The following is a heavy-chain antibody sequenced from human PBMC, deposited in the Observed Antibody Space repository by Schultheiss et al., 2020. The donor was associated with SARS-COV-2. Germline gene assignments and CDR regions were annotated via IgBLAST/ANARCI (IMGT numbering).Heavy chain of an antibody. CDR1: GGSIRGYY. J-gene: IGHJ4*02. Sequence: SETLSLTCTVSGGSIRGYYWSWIRQPPGKGLEWIGYIYHTGTTTYNPSLKSRVTISLDTSKTQISLKLNFLTAADTAVYYCARGDTDHFDSWGQGALVTVSS. CDR3: ARGDTDHFDS. V-gene: IGHV4-59*01. D-gene: IGHD5-18*01. CDR2: IYHTGTT.